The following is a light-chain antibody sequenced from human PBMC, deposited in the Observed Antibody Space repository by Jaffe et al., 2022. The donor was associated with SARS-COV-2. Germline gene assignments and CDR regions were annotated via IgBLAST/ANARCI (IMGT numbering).Light chain of an antibody. V-gene: IGKV3-20*01. J-gene: IGKJ1*01. Sequence: EIVLTQSPGTLSLSPGERATLSCRASQIVSSTYLAWYQQKPGQAPRLLIYGASSRATGIPDRFSGSGSGTDFTLTISRLEPEDFAVYYCQQCGGSPWTFGQGTKVEIK. CDR3: QQCGGSPWT. CDR2: GAS. CDR1: QIVSSTY.